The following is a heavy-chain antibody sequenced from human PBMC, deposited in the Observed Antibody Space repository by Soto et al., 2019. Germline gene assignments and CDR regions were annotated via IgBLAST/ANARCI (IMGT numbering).Heavy chain of an antibody. Sequence: QVQLVQSGAEVKKPGSSVKVSCKASGGTFSSYAINWVRQAPGQGLEWMGGIIPIFGTADYAQKFHGRVTITADESTSTAYMALSSLRSEDTAVYYCARAVAGGVYYYYGMDVWGQGTTVTVSS. CDR1: GGTFSSYA. D-gene: IGHD6-19*01. V-gene: IGHV1-69*12. CDR2: IIPIFGTA. CDR3: ARAVAGGVYYYYGMDV. J-gene: IGHJ6*02.